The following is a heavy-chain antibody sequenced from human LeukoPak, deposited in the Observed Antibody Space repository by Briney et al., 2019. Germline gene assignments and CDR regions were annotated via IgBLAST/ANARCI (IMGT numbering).Heavy chain of an antibody. V-gene: IGHV3-23*01. CDR3: AKGPTSVAAYYFDN. CDR2: ISAGGSST. Sequence: GKSLRLSCAASGFSFSNYAMSWVRQAPGKGLEWVVGISAGGSSTYYADSVKGRFTISRDNSKNTLYLQMNNLRAEDTAVYYCAKGPTSVAAYYFDNWGQGNPVTVSS. J-gene: IGHJ4*02. D-gene: IGHD6-19*01. CDR1: GFSFSNYA.